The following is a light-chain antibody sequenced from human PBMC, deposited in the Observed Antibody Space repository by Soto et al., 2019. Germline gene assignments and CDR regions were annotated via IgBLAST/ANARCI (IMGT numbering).Light chain of an antibody. J-gene: IGKJ1*01. CDR3: YQYGLSPRT. CDR1: QSLKTNS. CDR2: AVS. V-gene: IGKV3-20*01. Sequence: EIGVTQFPGTLSLSPGERATLSCRASQSLKTNSIAWYQQKPGQAPRLLISAVSSGATDIPDRFNGGGSGTDFTLNISRLEPEDFAMYYCYQYGLSPRTFGQGTKVDIK.